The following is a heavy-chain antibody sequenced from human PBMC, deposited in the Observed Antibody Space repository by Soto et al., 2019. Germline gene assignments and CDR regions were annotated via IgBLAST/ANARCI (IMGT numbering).Heavy chain of an antibody. CDR3: TRAYGPFGY. V-gene: IGHV3-49*04. D-gene: IGHD4-17*01. J-gene: IGHJ4*02. CDR2: IRSKAYGGTT. Sequence: GPLRGYCTASVFTFVDYAMSWVRQAPGKGLEWVGFIRSKAYGGTTEYSSSVKGRFTISRDDSKSISYLQMNSLKTEDTAVYYCTRAYGPFGYWGQGTLVTVSS. CDR1: VFTFVDYA.